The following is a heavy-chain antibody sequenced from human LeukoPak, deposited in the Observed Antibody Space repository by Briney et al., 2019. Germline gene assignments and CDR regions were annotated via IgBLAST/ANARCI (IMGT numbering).Heavy chain of an antibody. D-gene: IGHD2-21*02. CDR1: GGTFSSYA. V-gene: IGHV1-69*06. CDR2: IIPIFGTA. J-gene: IGHJ4*02. CDR3: ARDFGDYYHFDY. Sequence: ASVKVSCKASGGTFSSYAISWVRQAPGQGLEGMGRIIPIFGTANYAQKFQGRVTITADKSTSTAYMELSSLRSEDTAVYYCARDFGDYYHFDYWGQGTLVTVSS.